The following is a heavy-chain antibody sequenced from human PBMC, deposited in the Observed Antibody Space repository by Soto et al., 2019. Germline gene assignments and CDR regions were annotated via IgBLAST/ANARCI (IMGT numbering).Heavy chain of an antibody. V-gene: IGHV3-15*01. CDR1: GFTFSDAW. J-gene: IGHJ4*02. CDR3: TTERQFRRGYDY. D-gene: IGHD6-25*01. CDR2: IKSKSDGGAT. Sequence: GGSLRLSCAASGFTFSDAWMSWVRQAPGKGLEWVGRIKSKSDGGATDYAAPVKGRFSISRDDSKNTLYLQMNSLKTEDTALYYCTTERQFRRGYDYWGQGTLVTVSS.